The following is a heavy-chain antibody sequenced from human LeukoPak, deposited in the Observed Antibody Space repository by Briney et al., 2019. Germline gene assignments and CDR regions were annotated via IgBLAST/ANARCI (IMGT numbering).Heavy chain of an antibody. J-gene: IGHJ4*02. CDR1: GFTFSSYS. V-gene: IGHV3-21*01. Sequence: KPGGSLRLSCAASGFTFSSYSMNWVRQAPGKGLEWVSSISSSSSYIYYADSVKGRFTISRDNAKKSLFLQMNSLRAEDTAVYYCARFPMVQGVNVDPCDYWGQGTLVTVSS. CDR2: ISSSSSYI. D-gene: IGHD3-10*01. CDR3: ARFPMVQGVNVDPCDY.